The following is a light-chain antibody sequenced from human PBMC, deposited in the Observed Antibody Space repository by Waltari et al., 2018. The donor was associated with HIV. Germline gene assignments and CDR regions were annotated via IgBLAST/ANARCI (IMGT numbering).Light chain of an antibody. CDR1: NIGTKN. V-gene: IGLV3-9*01. J-gene: IGLJ2*01. CDR3: HVWDITARVV. Sequence: SYDLTQPISVSVAQGQTARLPCAGVNIGTKNVHWYQRKPGQAPVLVIYRDTTRPSGIPERFSGSSSGHTATLTITRAQAGDEADYYCHVWDITARVVFGRGTKLTVL. CDR2: RDT.